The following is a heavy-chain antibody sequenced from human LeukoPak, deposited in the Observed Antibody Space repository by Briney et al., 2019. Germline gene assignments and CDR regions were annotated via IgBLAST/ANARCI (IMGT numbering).Heavy chain of an antibody. CDR2: ISGSGGNT. CDR3: AKDRDGYCSGGSCYYDAFDI. J-gene: IGHJ3*02. V-gene: IGHV3-23*01. CDR1: GFTFSSYA. Sequence: PGGSLRLSCAASGFTFSSYAMGWVRQAPGKGLEWVSVISGSGGNTYYADSVKGRFTISKDNSKNTLYLQMNSLRVEDTALYYCAKDRDGYCSGGSCYYDAFDIWGQGTMVTVSS. D-gene: IGHD2-15*01.